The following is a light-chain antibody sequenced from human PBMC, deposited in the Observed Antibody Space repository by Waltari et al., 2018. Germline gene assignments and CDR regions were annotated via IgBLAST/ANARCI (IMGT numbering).Light chain of an antibody. Sequence: EVVMTQSPAALSVSPGEIVTLSCKASQNIDNNLAWYQQKPGQSPRLLIYGASTRATGVPARFSGSGSGTEFTLTISSLQSEDCAVFYCQQYNRWPPLTFGGGTKVEIK. CDR1: QNIDNN. J-gene: IGKJ4*01. CDR3: QQYNRWPPLT. V-gene: IGKV3-15*01. CDR2: GAS.